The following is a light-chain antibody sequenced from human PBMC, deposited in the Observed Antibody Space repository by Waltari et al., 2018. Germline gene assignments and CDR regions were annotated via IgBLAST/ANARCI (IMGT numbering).Light chain of an antibody. Sequence: SHVLPQPHLLSVSQGPEARITCSGAALPKQSASWLQKKPGQAPVFVIYKDTERPSGIPERFSGSSSGTTVTLTITGVQADDEADYYCQSADISSSYRVFGGGTKLSVL. CDR1: ALPKQS. V-gene: IGLV3-25*03. J-gene: IGLJ3*02. CDR3: QSADISSSYRV. CDR2: KDT.